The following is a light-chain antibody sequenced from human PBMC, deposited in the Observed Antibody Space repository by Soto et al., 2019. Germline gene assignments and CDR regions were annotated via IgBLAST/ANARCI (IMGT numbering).Light chain of an antibody. CDR3: QHTYSTPRT. J-gene: IGKJ1*01. Sequence: DIQMTQSPSSLSASIGDRVTITCRASQTISSYLKWYQKKPGKAPNLPIYSASSLQSGVPSRFSGSGTGTDFTLSISSLQPEDFATYYCQHTYSTPRTFGQGTKVEIK. V-gene: IGKV1-39*01. CDR1: QTISSY. CDR2: SAS.